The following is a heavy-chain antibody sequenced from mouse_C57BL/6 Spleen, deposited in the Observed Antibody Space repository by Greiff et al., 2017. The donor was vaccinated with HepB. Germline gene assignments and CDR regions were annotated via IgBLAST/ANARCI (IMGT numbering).Heavy chain of an antibody. V-gene: IGHV1-80*01. CDR3: LRGGHSNLYAMDY. J-gene: IGHJ4*01. D-gene: IGHD2-5*01. CDR1: GYAFSSYW. Sequence: QVQLQQSGAELVKPGASVKISCKASGYAFSSYWMNWVKQRPGKGLEWIGQIYPGDGDTNYNGKFKGKATLTADKSSSTAYMQLSSLTSEDSAVYFCLRGGHSNLYAMDYWGQGTSVTVSS. CDR2: IYPGDGDT.